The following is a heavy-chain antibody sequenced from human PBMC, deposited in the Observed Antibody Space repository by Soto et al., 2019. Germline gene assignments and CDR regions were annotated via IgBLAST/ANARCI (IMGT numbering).Heavy chain of an antibody. CDR2: IYYSGST. CDR1: GGSISSGDYY. D-gene: IGHD3-22*01. V-gene: IGHV4-30-4*01. Sequence: KTSETLSLTCTFSGGSISSGDYYWSWIRQPPGKGLEWIGYIYYSGSTYYNPSLKSRVTISVDTSKNQFSLKLSSVTAADTAVYYCATRLYYYDSSGYHYPFDYWGQGTLVTVSS. CDR3: ATRLYYYDSSGYHYPFDY. J-gene: IGHJ4*02.